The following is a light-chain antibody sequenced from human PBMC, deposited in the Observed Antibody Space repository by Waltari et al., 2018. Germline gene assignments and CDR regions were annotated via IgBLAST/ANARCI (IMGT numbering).Light chain of an antibody. CDR1: SNDVGGYNY. CDR2: EVS. J-gene: IGLJ2*01. V-gene: IGLV2-8*01. Sequence: QSALTQPPSASGSPGQSVTISCTGTSNDVGGYNYVSWYQQHPGKAPKLMIYEVSKRPSGVPDRFSGSKSGYTASLTVSGLQAEDEADYFCSSYAGSNNVVFGGGTKPTVL. CDR3: SSYAGSNNVV.